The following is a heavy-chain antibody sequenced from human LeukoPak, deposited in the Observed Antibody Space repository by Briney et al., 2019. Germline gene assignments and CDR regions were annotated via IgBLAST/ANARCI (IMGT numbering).Heavy chain of an antibody. J-gene: IGHJ4*02. D-gene: IGHD3-3*01. CDR1: GYTFTDYY. V-gene: IGHV1-2*04. CDR2: INLYSGGA. CDR3: ARDIRPNSPFDY. Sequence: VASVKVSCKASGYTFTDYYMHWVRQAPGQGLEWMGCINLYSGGAHYAQKFQDWLSMTRDTSINTAYMELSSLRSDDTAVYYCARDIRPNSPFDYWGQGTLVTVSS.